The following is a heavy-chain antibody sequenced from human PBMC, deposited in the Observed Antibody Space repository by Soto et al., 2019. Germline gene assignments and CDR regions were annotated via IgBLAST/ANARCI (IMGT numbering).Heavy chain of an antibody. J-gene: IGHJ5*02. Sequence: PSETLSLTCTVSGGSISSSSYYWGWIRQPPGKGLEWIGSIYYSGSTNYNPSLKSRVTISVDTSKNQFSLKLSSVTAADTAVYYCARGLDSSSWYSAGWFDPWGQGTLVTVSS. CDR2: IYYSGST. CDR1: GGSISSSSYY. CDR3: ARGLDSSSWYSAGWFDP. V-gene: IGHV4-39*07. D-gene: IGHD6-13*01.